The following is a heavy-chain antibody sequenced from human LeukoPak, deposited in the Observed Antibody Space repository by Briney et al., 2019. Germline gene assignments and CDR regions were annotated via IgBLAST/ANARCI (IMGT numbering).Heavy chain of an antibody. CDR2: ISSSSSTV. CDR1: GFTFSSYS. V-gene: IGHV3-48*04. D-gene: IGHD3-9*01. CDR3: ARSLGEYYDILTGYYNVYYFDY. J-gene: IGHJ4*02. Sequence: GGSLRLSCAASGFTFSSYSMNWVRQAARKGLEWVSYISSSSSTVYYADSVKGRFTISRDNAKNSLYLQMNSLRAEDTAVYYCARSLGEYYDILTGYYNVYYFDYWGQGTLVTVSS.